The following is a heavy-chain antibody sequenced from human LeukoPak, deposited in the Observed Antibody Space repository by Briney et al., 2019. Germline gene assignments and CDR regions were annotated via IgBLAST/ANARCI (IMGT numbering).Heavy chain of an antibody. CDR2: IYYSGST. Sequence: SETLSLTCAVYGGSFSSYYWSWIRQPPGKGLEWIGYIYYSGSTNYNPSLKSRVTISVDTSKNQFSLKLSSVTAADTAVYYCARAKADYYDSSGENWFDPWGQGTLVTVSS. CDR1: GGSFSSYY. CDR3: ARAKADYYDSSGENWFDP. V-gene: IGHV4-59*01. D-gene: IGHD3-22*01. J-gene: IGHJ5*02.